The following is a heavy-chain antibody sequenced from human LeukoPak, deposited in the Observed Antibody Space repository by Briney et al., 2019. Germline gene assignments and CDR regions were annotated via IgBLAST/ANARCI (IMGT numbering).Heavy chain of an antibody. CDR2: VSSSGSTI. J-gene: IGHJ4*02. CDR1: GFTFSSYE. CDR3: ARGPSGYHNT. Sequence: GGSLRLSCAASGFTFSSYEINWVRQTPGKGLEWISYVSSSGSTIYYADSVKGRFTISRDNAKNSLYLQMNSLRAEDRAIYYCARGPSGYHNTGGQGTLVTVSS. D-gene: IGHD5-12*01. V-gene: IGHV3-48*03.